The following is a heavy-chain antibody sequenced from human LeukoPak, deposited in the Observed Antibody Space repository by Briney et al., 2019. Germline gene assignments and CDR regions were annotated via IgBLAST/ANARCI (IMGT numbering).Heavy chain of an antibody. CDR1: GITFSSSA. CDR2: ISGSGDNT. V-gene: IGHV3-23*01. Sequence: GGSLRLSCAASGITFSSSAMGWVRQAPGKGLEWLSTISGSGDNTYYADSVKGRFTVSRDNSKNTLYLQMNSLRAEDTAVYYCARRADDAFDIWGQGTMVTVSS. J-gene: IGHJ3*02. CDR3: ARRADDAFDI.